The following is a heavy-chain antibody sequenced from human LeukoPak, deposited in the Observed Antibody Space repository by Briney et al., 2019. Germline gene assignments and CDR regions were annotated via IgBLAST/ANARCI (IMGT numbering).Heavy chain of an antibody. CDR3: ARLTGYCSSTSCYADK. V-gene: IGHV5-10-1*01. CDR1: GYSFTSYW. J-gene: IGHJ4*02. D-gene: IGHD2-2*01. Sequence: KPGESLRISCKGSGYSFTSYWISWGRPMPGKGLGWMRSIDPSDSYTNYSPSFQGHVTISADKSISTAYLQWSSLKASDTAMYYCARLTGYCSSTSCYADKWGQGTLVTVSS. CDR2: IDPSDSYT.